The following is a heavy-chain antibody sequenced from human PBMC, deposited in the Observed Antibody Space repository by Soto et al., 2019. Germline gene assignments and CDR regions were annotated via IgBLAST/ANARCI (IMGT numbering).Heavy chain of an antibody. CDR2: IKQDGSEK. CDR1: GFTFSSYW. D-gene: IGHD2-15*01. J-gene: IGHJ5*02. V-gene: IGHV3-7*05. CDR3: ARALGSQRDCSDGSWYYLCSNWFDL. Sequence: VQLVESGGGLVQPGGSLRLSCAASGFTFSSYWMSWVRQAPGKGLEWVADIKQDGSEKYYVDSVKGRFTISRDNAKNTLCLKMNSLRAEDMAVYYCARALGSQRDCSDGSWYYLCSNWFDLWGQGTLVTVSS.